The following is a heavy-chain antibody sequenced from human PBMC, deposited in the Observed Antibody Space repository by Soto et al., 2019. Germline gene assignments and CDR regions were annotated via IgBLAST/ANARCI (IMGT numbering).Heavy chain of an antibody. V-gene: IGHV3-23*01. Sequence: PGGSLRLSCAASGFTFSSYAMSWVRQAPGKGLEWVSAISGSGGSTYYADSAKGRFTISRDNSKNTLYLQMNSLRAEDTAVYYCAKNGRYCSGGSCYSHYYMDVWGKGTTVTVSS. J-gene: IGHJ6*03. CDR3: AKNGRYCSGGSCYSHYYMDV. CDR1: GFTFSSYA. D-gene: IGHD2-15*01. CDR2: ISGSGGST.